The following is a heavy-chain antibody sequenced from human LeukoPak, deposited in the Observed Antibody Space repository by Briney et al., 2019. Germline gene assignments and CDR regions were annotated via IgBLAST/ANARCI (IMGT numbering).Heavy chain of an antibody. D-gene: IGHD6-13*01. CDR1: GYTFTSYD. CDR3: ARSIAAAGTGFDP. J-gene: IGHJ5*02. V-gene: IGHV1-8*01. CDR2: MNPNSGNT. Sequence: ASVKVSCKASGYTFTSYDINWVRQATGQGLEWMGWMNPNSGNTGYAQKFQGRVTMTRNTSISTAYMELSSLRSDDTAVYYCARSIAAAGTGFDPWGQGTLVTVSS.